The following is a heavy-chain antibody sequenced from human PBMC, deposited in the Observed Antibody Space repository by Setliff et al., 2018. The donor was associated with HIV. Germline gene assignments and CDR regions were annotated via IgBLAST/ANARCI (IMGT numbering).Heavy chain of an antibody. Sequence: SETLSLTCTVSGGSISSYYWSWIRQPPGKGLEWIGYIYYSGNTNYNPSLKSRVTISVDMPKNQFSLTLSSVTAADTAVYYCARGTLHDYVWGSYRPPEGAFDKNYNLFLDYWGRGVLVTVSS. D-gene: IGHD3-16*02. CDR3: ARGTLHDYVWGSYRPPEGAFDKNYNLFLDY. V-gene: IGHV4-59*01. CDR2: IYYSGNT. CDR1: GGSISSYY. J-gene: IGHJ4*02.